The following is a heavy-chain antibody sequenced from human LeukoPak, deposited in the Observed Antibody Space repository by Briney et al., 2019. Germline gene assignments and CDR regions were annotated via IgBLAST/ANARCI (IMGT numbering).Heavy chain of an antibody. CDR1: GGSISSYY. CDR3: ARDGRVRAHYYYSGMDV. D-gene: IGHD1-1*01. Sequence: PSETLTLTCTVSGGSISSYYWSWIRQPPGKGLEWIGYIYYSGSTNYNPSLKSRVTISVDTSKNQFSLKLSSVTAADTAVYYCARDGRVRAHYYYSGMDVWGKGTTVTVSS. V-gene: IGHV4-59*01. CDR2: IYYSGST. J-gene: IGHJ6*04.